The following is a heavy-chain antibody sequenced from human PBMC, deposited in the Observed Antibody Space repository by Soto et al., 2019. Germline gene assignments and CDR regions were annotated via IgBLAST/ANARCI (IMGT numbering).Heavy chain of an antibody. J-gene: IGHJ6*02. CDR2: ISSNGGST. D-gene: IGHD2-15*01. CDR1: GFTFSSYA. V-gene: IGHV3-64D*06. Sequence: GGSLRLSCAASGFTFSSYAMHWVRQDPGKGLEYVSAISSNGGSTYYADSVKDRFTISRDNSKNTLYLQMSSLRAEDTAVYYCVKVGVRCSGGSCYSGLYTMDVWGQGTTVTVSS. CDR3: VKVGVRCSGGSCYSGLYTMDV.